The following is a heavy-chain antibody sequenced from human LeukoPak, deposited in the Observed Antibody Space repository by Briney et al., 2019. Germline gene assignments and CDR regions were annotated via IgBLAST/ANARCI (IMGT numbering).Heavy chain of an antibody. CDR1: GFTFSSYS. J-gene: IGHJ5*02. D-gene: IGHD2-2*01. CDR3: ARVSGTSGPPTGFDP. V-gene: IGHV3-21*01. CDR2: ISSSSSYI. Sequence: GGSLRLSCAASGFTFSSYSMNWVRQAPGKGLEWVSSISSSSSYIYYADSVKGRFTISRDNAKNSLYLQMNSLRAEDTAVYYCARVSGTSGPPTGFDPWGQGTLATVSS.